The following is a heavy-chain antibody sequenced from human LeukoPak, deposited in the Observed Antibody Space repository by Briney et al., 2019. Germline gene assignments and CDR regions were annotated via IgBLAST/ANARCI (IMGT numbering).Heavy chain of an antibody. Sequence: GESLKISCKGSGYSFTSYWIGWVRQMPGKGLEWMGIIYPGDSDTRYSPSFQGQVTISADKSISTAYLQWSNLKASDTAMYYCASAIRYYDISGYPPHYYYYYGMDVWGQGTTVTVSS. V-gene: IGHV5-51*01. CDR2: IYPGDSDT. J-gene: IGHJ6*02. CDR1: GYSFTSYW. D-gene: IGHD3-22*01. CDR3: ASAIRYYDISGYPPHYYYYYGMDV.